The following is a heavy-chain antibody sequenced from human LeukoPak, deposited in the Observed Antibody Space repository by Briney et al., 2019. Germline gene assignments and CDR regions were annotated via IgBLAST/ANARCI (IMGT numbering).Heavy chain of an antibody. V-gene: IGHV1-2*02. CDR3: ARDGTFDI. CDR1: GYTXTDYY. CDR2: INPDSGVT. J-gene: IGHJ3*02. Sequence: ASVKVSCKASGYTXTDYYMHWVRQAPGQGLEWMGWINPDSGVTNYPQKFQGRVTMTRDTSSSTAYMELIRLRSDDTAVYYCARDGTFDIWGQRTMVTVSS. D-gene: IGHD2-15*01.